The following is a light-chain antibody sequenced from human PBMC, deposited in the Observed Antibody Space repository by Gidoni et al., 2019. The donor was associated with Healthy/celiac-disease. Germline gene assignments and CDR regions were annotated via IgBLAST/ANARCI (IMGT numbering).Light chain of an antibody. CDR1: QGISSY. J-gene: IGKJ3*01. CDR3: QQYYSYPFT. CDR2: ASS. Sequence: PSTFSSSPGDRVTITCRASQGISSYLAWYQQKPGKAPNLLIYASSTLHSGVPSRFSGSGPGTDFTLTISCLQSEDFATYYCQQYYSYPFTFGPXTKVDIK. V-gene: IGKV1-8*01.